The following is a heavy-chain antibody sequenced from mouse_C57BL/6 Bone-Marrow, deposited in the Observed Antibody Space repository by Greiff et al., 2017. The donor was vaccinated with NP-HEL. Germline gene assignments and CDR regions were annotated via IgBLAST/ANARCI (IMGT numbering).Heavy chain of an antibody. J-gene: IGHJ3*01. D-gene: IGHD2-4*01. CDR2: INPGSGGT. V-gene: IGHV1-54*01. CDR1: GYAFTNYL. Sequence: VQLQESGAELVRPGTSVKVSCKASGYAFTNYLIAWVKQRPGQGLEWIGVINPGSGGTNYNEKFKGKATLTADKSSSTAYMQLSSLTSEDSAVYFCAGGGIYYDYAWFAYWGQGTLVTVSA. CDR3: AGGGIYYDYAWFAY.